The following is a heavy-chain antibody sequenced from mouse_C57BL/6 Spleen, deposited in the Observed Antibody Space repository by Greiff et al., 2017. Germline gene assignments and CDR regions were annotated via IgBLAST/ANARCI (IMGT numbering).Heavy chain of an antibody. CDR3: ARRYLYDCAMDY. CDR1: GFTFSDYG. J-gene: IGHJ4*01. CDR2: ISSGSSTI. D-gene: IGHD2-3*01. Sequence: EVKLMESGGGLVKPGGSLKLSCAASGFTFSDYGMHWVRQAPEKGLEWVAYISSGSSTIYYADTVKGRFTISRDNAKNTLFLQMTSLRSEDTAMYYWARRYLYDCAMDYWGQGTSVTVSS. V-gene: IGHV5-17*01.